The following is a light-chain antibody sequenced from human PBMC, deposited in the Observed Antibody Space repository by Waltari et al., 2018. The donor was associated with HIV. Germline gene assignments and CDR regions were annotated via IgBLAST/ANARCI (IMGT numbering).Light chain of an antibody. Sequence: QSALTQPPSVSGSPGQSITMSCTGTSIAVRANNYVSWYQQHPGKAPKLMIYEVTYRPSGVSDRFSGSKSGDTASLTISGLQAEDEADYYCSSYTNITTRLFGGGTRLTVL. V-gene: IGLV2-14*01. CDR3: SSYTNITTRL. CDR1: SIAVRANNY. CDR2: EVT. J-gene: IGLJ3*02.